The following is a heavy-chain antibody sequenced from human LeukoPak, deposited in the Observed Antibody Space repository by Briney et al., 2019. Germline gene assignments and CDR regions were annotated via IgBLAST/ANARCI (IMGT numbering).Heavy chain of an antibody. Sequence: PSETLSLTCTVSGGSIRSSSYYRAWIRQPPGKGLEWIGSMDYSESSDYNPSPKSRLTISADTSKNQFSLKLSSVTAADTAVYYCARDLRELDSGYDLEGYYFDYWGQGTLVTVSS. D-gene: IGHD5-12*01. CDR2: MDYSESS. V-gene: IGHV4-39*07. J-gene: IGHJ4*02. CDR1: GGSIRSSSYY. CDR3: ARDLRELDSGYDLEGYYFDY.